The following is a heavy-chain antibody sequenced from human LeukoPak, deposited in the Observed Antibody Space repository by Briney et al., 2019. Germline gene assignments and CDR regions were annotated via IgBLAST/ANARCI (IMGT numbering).Heavy chain of an antibody. CDR1: GFTFSSYN. V-gene: IGHV3-21*01. D-gene: IGHD3-22*01. J-gene: IGHJ4*02. CDR3: ARDTHYYDSSGYYSGPVDY. Sequence: GGSLRLSCAASGFTFSSYNMNWVRQAPGKGLEWVSSISTSSNYIYYADSVKGRFTISRDNSKNTLYLQMNGLRAEDTAVYYCARDTHYYDSSGYYSGPVDYWGQGTLVTVSS. CDR2: ISTSSNYI.